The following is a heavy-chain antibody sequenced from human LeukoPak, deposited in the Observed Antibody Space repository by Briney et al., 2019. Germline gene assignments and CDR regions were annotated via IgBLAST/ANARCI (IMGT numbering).Heavy chain of an antibody. CDR3: ARGKWYGSGTYYFVYLDY. CDR1: GDSISNFH. Sequence: SETLSLTCTVSGDSISNFHWSWIRQPPGKGLEWIGYIYYSGNTNYNPSLKSRVTISVDTSKNQFSLKLSSVTAADTAVYYCARGKWYGSGTYYFVYLDYWGQGTLVTVSS. CDR2: IYYSGNT. V-gene: IGHV4-59*01. D-gene: IGHD3-10*01. J-gene: IGHJ4*02.